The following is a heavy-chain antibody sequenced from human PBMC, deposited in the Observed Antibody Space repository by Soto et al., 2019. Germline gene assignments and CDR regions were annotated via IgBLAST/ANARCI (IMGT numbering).Heavy chain of an antibody. CDR2: IYPGDSDT. Sequence: GESLKISCKGSGYSFTSYWIGWVRQMPGKGLEWMGIIYPGDSDTRYSPSFQGQVTISADKSIGTAYLQWSSLKASDTAMYYCALAFGSPFGFGELLYHTPAYGMDVWGQGTTVTV. CDR3: ALAFGSPFGFGELLYHTPAYGMDV. J-gene: IGHJ6*02. CDR1: GYSFTSYW. D-gene: IGHD3-10*01. V-gene: IGHV5-51*01.